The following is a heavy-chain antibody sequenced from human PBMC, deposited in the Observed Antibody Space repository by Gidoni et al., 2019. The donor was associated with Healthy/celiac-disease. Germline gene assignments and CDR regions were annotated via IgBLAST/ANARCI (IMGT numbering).Heavy chain of an antibody. Sequence: QVQLQQWGAGLLKPSETLSLTCAVYGGSFSGYYWSWIRQPPGKGLEWIGEINHSGSTNYNPSLKSRVTISVDTSKNQFSLKLSSVTAADTAVYYCARAAEDSSGYRLFDYWGQGTLVTVSS. D-gene: IGHD3-22*01. J-gene: IGHJ4*02. V-gene: IGHV4-34*01. CDR1: GGSFSGYY. CDR2: INHSGST. CDR3: ARAAEDSSGYRLFDY.